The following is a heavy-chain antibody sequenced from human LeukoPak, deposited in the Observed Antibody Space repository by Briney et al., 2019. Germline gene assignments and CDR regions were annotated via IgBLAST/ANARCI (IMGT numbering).Heavy chain of an antibody. V-gene: IGHV1-69*04. CDR2: IIPILGKA. CDR1: GGTFSIYA. D-gene: IGHD3-10*01. Sequence: SVTASFTASGGTFSIYAISWVRQATGQELEWMGRIIPILGKANYGQKFQGRVTITAGKSTSTAYMELSSPRSEDTAVYYCAEGKTYYYGSGAPLYGMDVWGQGTTGTVS. J-gene: IGHJ6*02. CDR3: AEGKTYYYGSGAPLYGMDV.